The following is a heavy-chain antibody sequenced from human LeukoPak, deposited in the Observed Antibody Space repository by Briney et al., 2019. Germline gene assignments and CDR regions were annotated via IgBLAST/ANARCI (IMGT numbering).Heavy chain of an antibody. CDR3: ASWGEGALDN. D-gene: IGHD1-26*01. CDR2: ISTSTTTI. J-gene: IGHJ4*02. Sequence: GGSLRLSCAASGFTFSDYYMNWIRQAPGKGLEWISYISTSTTTIYYANSVKGRFTISRDNAKKSLYLQMNSLRVEDTGVYYCASWGEGALDNWGQGTLVTVSS. V-gene: IGHV3-11*04. CDR1: GFTFSDYY.